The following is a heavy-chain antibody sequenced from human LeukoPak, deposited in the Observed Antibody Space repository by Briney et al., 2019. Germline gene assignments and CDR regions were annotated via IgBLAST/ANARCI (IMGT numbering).Heavy chain of an antibody. CDR2: IYTSGST. V-gene: IGHV4-61*02. CDR3: ARREASDYDFWSGYYMDYYYGMDV. J-gene: IGHJ6*02. Sequence: SETLSLTCTVSGVSISSGSYYWRWVRQPAGKGLEWIGRIYTSGSTNYNPSLKSRVTISVDTSKNQFSLKLSSVTAADTAVYYCARREASDYDFWSGYYMDYYYGMDVWGQGTTVTVSS. D-gene: IGHD3-3*01. CDR1: GVSISSGSYY.